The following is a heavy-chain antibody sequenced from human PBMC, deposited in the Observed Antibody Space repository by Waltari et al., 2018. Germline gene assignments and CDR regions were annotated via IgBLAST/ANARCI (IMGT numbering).Heavy chain of an antibody. CDR2: IRGKANNYAT. D-gene: IGHD2-21*01. CDR3: SRRFPGSDP. CDR1: GFTFSHSP. V-gene: IGHV3-73*01. J-gene: IGHJ5*02. Sequence: EVQLVESGGGLVQPGGSLKLSCAASGFTFSHSPMHWVRQAPGKGLEWVGRIRGKANNYATGYAAAVKGRFTISRDNSANMAYLQMSSLKTEDTGVYYCSRRFPGSDPWGQGTLVSVSS.